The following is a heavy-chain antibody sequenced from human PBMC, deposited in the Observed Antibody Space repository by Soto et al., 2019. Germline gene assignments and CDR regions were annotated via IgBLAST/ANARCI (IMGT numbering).Heavy chain of an antibody. CDR3: DRAPKSFKTTVVHPGAFDI. CDR2: IYYSGST. CDR1: GGSISSGDYY. V-gene: IGHV4-30-4*01. Sequence: PSETLCLTCTVSGGSISSGDYYWSWIRQPPGKGLEWIGYIYYSGSTYYNPSLKSRVTISVDTSKNQFSLKLSSVTAADTAVYYCDRAPKSFKTTVVHPGAFDICGQGTMVTVSS. D-gene: IGHD4-17*01. J-gene: IGHJ3*02.